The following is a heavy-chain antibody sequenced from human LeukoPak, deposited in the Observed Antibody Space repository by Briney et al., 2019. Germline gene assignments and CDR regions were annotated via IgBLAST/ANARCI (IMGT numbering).Heavy chain of an antibody. CDR2: IIPILGIA. V-gene: IGHV1-69*04. CDR1: GYTFTSYG. Sequence: LRASVKVSCKASGYTFTSYGISWVRQAPGQGLEWMGRIIPILGIANYAQKFQGRVTITADKSTSTAYMELSSLRSEDTAVYYCARAKQWLVQGFRYYYGMDVWGQGTTVTVSS. J-gene: IGHJ6*02. CDR3: ARAKQWLVQGFRYYYGMDV. D-gene: IGHD6-19*01.